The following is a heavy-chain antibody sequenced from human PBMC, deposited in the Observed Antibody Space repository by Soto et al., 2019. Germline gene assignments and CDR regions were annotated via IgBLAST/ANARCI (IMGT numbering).Heavy chain of an antibody. CDR1: GFTFTSSA. Sequence: ASVKVSCKASGFTFTSSAVRWVRQARGQRLEWIGWIVVGSGNTNYAQKFQERVTITRDMSTSTAYMELSSLRSEDTAVYYCAARPPSSSSYYYYYMDVWGKGTTVTVS. CDR3: AARPPSSSSYYYYYMDV. D-gene: IGHD6-6*01. V-gene: IGHV1-58*01. CDR2: IVVGSGNT. J-gene: IGHJ6*03.